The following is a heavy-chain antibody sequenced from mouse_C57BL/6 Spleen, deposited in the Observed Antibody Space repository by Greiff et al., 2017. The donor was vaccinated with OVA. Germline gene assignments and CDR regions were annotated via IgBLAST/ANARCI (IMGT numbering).Heavy chain of an antibody. D-gene: IGHD1-1*01. V-gene: IGHV1-5*01. CDR2: IYPGNSDT. Sequence: VQLQQSGTVLARPGASVKMSCKTSGYTFTSYWMHWVKQRPGQGLEWIGAIYPGNSDTSYNQKFKGKAKLTAVTSASTAYMELSSLTTEDSAVKYWTRMDYYGSSYFDDWGQGTALTVSS. CDR3: TRMDYYGSSYFDD. J-gene: IGHJ2*01. CDR1: GYTFTSYW.